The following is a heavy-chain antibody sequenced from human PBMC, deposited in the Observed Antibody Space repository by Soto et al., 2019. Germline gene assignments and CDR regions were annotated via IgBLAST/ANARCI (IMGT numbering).Heavy chain of an antibody. V-gene: IGHV1-18*01. CDR3: ARDATVSPLRGLGY. Sequence: ASVKVSCKASGYTFTSYGISWVRQAPGQGLEWMGWISAYNGNTNYAQKLQGRVTMTTDTSTSTAYMELRSLRSDDTAVYYCARDATVSPLRGLGYWGQGTLVTVSS. D-gene: IGHD4-17*01. CDR1: GYTFTSYG. CDR2: ISAYNGNT. J-gene: IGHJ4*02.